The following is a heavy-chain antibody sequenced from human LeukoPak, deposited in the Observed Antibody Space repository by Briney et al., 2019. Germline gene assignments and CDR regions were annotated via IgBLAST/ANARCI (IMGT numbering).Heavy chain of an antibody. D-gene: IGHD1-1*01. CDR1: GGSISSGGYY. CDR3: AREERTLHYYYGMDV. V-gene: IGHV4-31*03. Sequence: SETPSLTCTVSGGSISSGGYYWSWIRQHPGKRLEWIGYIYYSGSTYYNPSLKSRVTISVDTSKNQFSLKLSPVTAADTAVYYCAREERTLHYYYGMDVWGQGTTVTVSS. J-gene: IGHJ6*02. CDR2: IYYSGST.